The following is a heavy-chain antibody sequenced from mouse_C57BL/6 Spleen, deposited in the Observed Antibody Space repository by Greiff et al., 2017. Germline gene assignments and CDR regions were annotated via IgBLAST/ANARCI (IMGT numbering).Heavy chain of an antibody. CDR2: IYPGDGDT. Sequence: VQLQESGPELVKPGASVKISCKASGYAFSSSWMNWVKQRPGKGLEWIGRIYPGDGDTNYNGKFKGKATLTADKASSTAYMQLSSLASEDSAVYFCARSYYYGSRAPWYVDVWGTGTTVTVSS. D-gene: IGHD1-1*01. CDR3: ARSYYYGSRAPWYVDV. CDR1: GYAFSSSW. V-gene: IGHV1-82*01. J-gene: IGHJ1*03.